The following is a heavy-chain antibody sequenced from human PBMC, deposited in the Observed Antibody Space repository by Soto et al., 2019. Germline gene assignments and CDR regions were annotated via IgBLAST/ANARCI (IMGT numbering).Heavy chain of an antibody. CDR3: ARDYXGSGSYYNHYYYYGMDV. CDR2: INPSGGST. Sequence: ASVKVSCKASGYTFTSYYMHWVRQAPGQGLEWMGIINPSGGSTSYAQKFQGRVTMTRDTSTSTVYMELSSLRSEDTAVYYCARDYXGSGSYYNHYYYYGMDVWGQGTTVTVSS. J-gene: IGHJ6*02. V-gene: IGHV1-46*01. D-gene: IGHD3-10*01. CDR1: GYTFTSYY.